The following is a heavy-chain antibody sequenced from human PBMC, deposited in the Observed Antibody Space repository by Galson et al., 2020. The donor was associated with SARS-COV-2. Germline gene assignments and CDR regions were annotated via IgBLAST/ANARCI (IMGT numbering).Heavy chain of an antibody. J-gene: IGHJ2*01. CDR1: GFTFGDYA. CDR3: TRDRRGTTEAAWYFDL. V-gene: IGHV3-49*03. CDR2: IRSKAYGGTT. D-gene: IGHD2-15*01. Sequence: GGSLRLSCTASGFTFGDYAMSWFRQAPGKGLEWVGFIRSKAYGGTTEYAASVKGRFTISRDDSKSIAYLQMNSLKTEDTAVYYCTRDRRGTTEAAWYFDLWGRGTLVTVSS.